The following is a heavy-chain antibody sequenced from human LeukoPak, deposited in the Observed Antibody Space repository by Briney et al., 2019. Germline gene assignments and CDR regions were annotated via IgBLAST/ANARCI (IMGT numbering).Heavy chain of an antibody. CDR2: IRYDGSNK. D-gene: IGHD1-26*01. J-gene: IGHJ4*02. Sequence: GGFLRLSCAASGFTFSSYGMHWVRQAPGKGLEWVAFIRYDGSNKYYADSVKGRFTISRDNSKDTLYLQMNNLGAEDTAVYYCAKDLELAPFDYWGQGTLVTVSS. V-gene: IGHV3-30*02. CDR1: GFTFSSYG. CDR3: AKDLELAPFDY.